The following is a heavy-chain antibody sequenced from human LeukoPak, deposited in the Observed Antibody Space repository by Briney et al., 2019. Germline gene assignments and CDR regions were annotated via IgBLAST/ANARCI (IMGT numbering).Heavy chain of an antibody. V-gene: IGHV3-23*01. CDR3: AKARGFSRHKITMVRGAIDAFDI. J-gene: IGHJ3*02. CDR1: GFTFSSYA. D-gene: IGHD3-10*01. CDR2: ISGSGGST. Sequence: GGSLRLSCAASGFTFSSYAMSWVRQAPGKGLEWVSAISGSGGSTYYADSVKGRFTISRDNSKNTLYLQMNSLRAEDTAVYYCAKARGFSRHKITMVRGAIDAFDIWGQGTMVTVSS.